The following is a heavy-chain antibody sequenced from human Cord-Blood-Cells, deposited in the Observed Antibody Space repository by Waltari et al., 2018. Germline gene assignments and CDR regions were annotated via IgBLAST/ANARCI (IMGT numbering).Heavy chain of an antibody. J-gene: IGHJ4*02. CDR2: INPNSGGA. CDR3: AREVSIDGSGSYDY. Sequence: QVQLVQSGAEVKKPGASVKVSCKASGYTFTGYYMHWVRQAPGQGVEWMGWINPNSGGATDAPKFQGRVTMTRDTSLRTAYMGLSRLSSDATAVCYCAREVSIDGSGSYDYWGQGTLVTVSS. D-gene: IGHD3-10*01. V-gene: IGHV1-2*02. CDR1: GYTFTGYY.